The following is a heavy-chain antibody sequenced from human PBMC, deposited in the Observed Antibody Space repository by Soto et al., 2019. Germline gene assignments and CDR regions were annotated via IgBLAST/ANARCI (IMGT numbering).Heavy chain of an antibody. V-gene: IGHV1-8*01. J-gene: IGHJ5*02. CDR3: ARRRGSNGWFDL. CDR1: GYTFINYD. D-gene: IGHD2-8*01. CDR2: MNPDIGNT. Sequence: QVQLVQSGAEVKKPGASVKVSCKASGYTFINYDINWVRQATGQGLEWVGWMNPDIGNTGYAQNFQGRVTMTGNTSISSVYMELSSLTSEDTAVYYCARRRGSNGWFDLWGQGTLVTVSS.